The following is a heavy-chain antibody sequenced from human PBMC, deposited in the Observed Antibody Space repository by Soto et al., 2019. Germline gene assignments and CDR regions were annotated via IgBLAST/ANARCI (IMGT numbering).Heavy chain of an antibody. D-gene: IGHD2-15*01. CDR1: GGSISSSY. Sequence: SETLSLTCTVSGGSISSSYWSWIRQPPGKGLEWLAYIYADGSANYNPSLKSRATISLDMSKNQFSLKLTSVTAADTAVYYCARDKYCSGESCRKDWFDPWGQGTLVTVSS. CDR3: ARDKYCSGESCRKDWFDP. V-gene: IGHV4-59*01. CDR2: IYADGSA. J-gene: IGHJ5*02.